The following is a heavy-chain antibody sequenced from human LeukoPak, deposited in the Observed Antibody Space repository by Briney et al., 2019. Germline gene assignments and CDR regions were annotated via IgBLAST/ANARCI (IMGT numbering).Heavy chain of an antibody. D-gene: IGHD2-2*01. J-gene: IGHJ4*02. CDR2: ISAYNGDT. CDR3: ARDDNVLVPAAVVGLVDY. CDR1: GYIFTSYG. Sequence: ASVKVSCKASGYIFTSYGISWVRQAPGQGLEWMGWISAYNGDTNYAQRFQDRVTMTTDTSTTTAYMELGSLRSDDTAVYYCARDDNVLVPAAVVGLVDYWGQGTLVTVSS. V-gene: IGHV1-18*01.